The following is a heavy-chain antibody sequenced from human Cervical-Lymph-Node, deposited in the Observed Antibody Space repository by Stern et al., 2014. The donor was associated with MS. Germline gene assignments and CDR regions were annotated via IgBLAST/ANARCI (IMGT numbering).Heavy chain of an antibody. CDR3: ARDWQWPTNNWFDP. CDR2: IGSSGISV. J-gene: IGHJ5*02. D-gene: IGHD6-19*01. V-gene: IGHV3-11*01. CDR1: GFTFSDFY. Sequence: QVQLVESGGGLVKPGGSLRLSCAASGFTFSDFYMSWIRQAPGKGLEWISYIGSSGISVYYADSVKGRFLISRDNAKNSLYLQMTSLRAEDTAVYYCARDWQWPTNNWFDPWGQGTLVTVSS.